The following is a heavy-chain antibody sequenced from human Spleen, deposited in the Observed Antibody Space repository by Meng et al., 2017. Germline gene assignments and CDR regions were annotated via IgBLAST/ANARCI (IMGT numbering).Heavy chain of an antibody. CDR2: IDPSGSSA. D-gene: IGHD1-26*01. J-gene: IGHJ4*02. V-gene: IGHV1-46*02. CDR1: GYNFNDHY. CDR3: TRVAGMRENYFDY. Sequence: ASVKVSCKASGYNFNDHYVHWVRQAPGQGLEWMGVIDPSGSSASYVQKFQGRLTMTTDTSTSTVYMELSSVKSEDTAVYFCTRVAGMRENYFDYWGQGTLVTVSS.